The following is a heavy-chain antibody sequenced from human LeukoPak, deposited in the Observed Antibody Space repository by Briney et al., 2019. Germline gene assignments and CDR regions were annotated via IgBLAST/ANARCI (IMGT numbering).Heavy chain of an antibody. J-gene: IGHJ4*02. V-gene: IGHV3-13*01. Sequence: GGSLRLSCAASGFTFSDYDMHWVRQATGKGLEGVSAIGTAGDTYYTGSVKGRFTISRESAKNSLYLQMSSLRAGDTAVYYCARVAKERVGGVYYFDYWGQGTLVTVSS. CDR3: ARVAKERVGGVYYFDY. CDR1: GFTFSDYD. CDR2: IGTAGDT. D-gene: IGHD1-1*01.